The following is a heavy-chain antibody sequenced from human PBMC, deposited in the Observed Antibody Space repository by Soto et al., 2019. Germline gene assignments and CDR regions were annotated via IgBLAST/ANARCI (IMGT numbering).Heavy chain of an antibody. Sequence: EVQLLETGGGLVQPGGSLRLSCAASGVTFSSYAMSWVRQAPGKGLEWASGNSGSGGSKYYAESGKGRFTISRKHSKNTLYLQMNSLRAEDTAVYYCAKGPGIAVAGTVDYFDYWGQGTLVTVSS. V-gene: IGHV3-23*01. CDR2: NSGSGGSK. CDR1: GVTFSSYA. CDR3: AKGPGIAVAGTVDYFDY. J-gene: IGHJ4*02. D-gene: IGHD6-19*01.